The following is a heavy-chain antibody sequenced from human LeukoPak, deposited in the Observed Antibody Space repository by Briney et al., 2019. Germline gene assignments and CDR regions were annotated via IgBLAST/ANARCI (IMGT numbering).Heavy chain of an antibody. J-gene: IGHJ1*01. Sequence: SETLSLTCAVYGGSFSGYNWSWIRQPPGKGLEWIGEINHSGSTNYNPSLKSRVTISVDTSKNQFSLKLSSVTAADTAVYYCAFRRGYFQHWGQGTLVTVSS. CDR2: INHSGST. V-gene: IGHV4-34*01. CDR1: GGSFSGYN. CDR3: AFRRGYFQH.